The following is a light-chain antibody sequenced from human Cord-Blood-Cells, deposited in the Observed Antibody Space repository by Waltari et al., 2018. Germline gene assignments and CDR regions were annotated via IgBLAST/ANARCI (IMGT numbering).Light chain of an antibody. Sequence: DIQMTQSPSTLSASVGDRVTITCRASQSISSWLAWYQQKPGKAPKLLSYKASSLESGVPSRFSGSGSGTEFTLTISSLQPDDFATYYCQQYSYLWTFGQGTKVEIK. CDR3: QQYSYLWT. CDR1: QSISSW. J-gene: IGKJ1*01. CDR2: KAS. V-gene: IGKV1-5*03.